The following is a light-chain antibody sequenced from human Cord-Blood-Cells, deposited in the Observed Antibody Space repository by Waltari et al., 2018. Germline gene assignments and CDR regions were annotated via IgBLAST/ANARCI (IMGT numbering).Light chain of an antibody. CDR2: AAS. Sequence: DIQMAQSPSSLSASLGNRDTITCRASQRISSYLNWYQQKPGKAPKLLIYAASSLQSGVPSRFSGSGSGTDFTLTISSLQPEDFATYYCQQSYSTPHTFGQGTKLEIK. V-gene: IGKV1-39*01. CDR1: QRISSY. CDR3: QQSYSTPHT. J-gene: IGKJ2*01.